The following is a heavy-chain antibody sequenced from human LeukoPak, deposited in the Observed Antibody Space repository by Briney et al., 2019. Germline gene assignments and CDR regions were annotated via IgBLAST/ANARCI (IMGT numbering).Heavy chain of an antibody. CDR1: GYTFTSYH. CDR3: ARSQYITMIVARLYQFDD. D-gene: IGHD3-22*01. J-gene: IGHJ4*02. Sequence: ASVKVSCKAPGYTFTSYHMHWVRQAPGQGLDWMGIINPSAGITTYAQKFQGRVAMTKDTSTSTVYMELSSLRSEDTAVYYCARSQYITMIVARLYQFDDWGQGTLVTVSS. V-gene: IGHV1-46*01. CDR2: INPSAGIT.